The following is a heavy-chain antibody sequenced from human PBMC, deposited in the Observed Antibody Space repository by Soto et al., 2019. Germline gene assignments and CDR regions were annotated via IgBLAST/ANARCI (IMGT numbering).Heavy chain of an antibody. J-gene: IGHJ4*02. V-gene: IGHV3-74*01. CDR3: ARDEIAVAVDY. CDR2: INSDGSST. D-gene: IGHD6-19*01. Sequence: GGSLRLSCASSGFTFSSYWMHLVRQAPGKGLVWVSRINSDGSSTSYADSVKGRFTISRDNAKNTLYLQMNSLRAEDTAVYYCARDEIAVAVDYWGQGTLVTVSS. CDR1: GFTFSSYW.